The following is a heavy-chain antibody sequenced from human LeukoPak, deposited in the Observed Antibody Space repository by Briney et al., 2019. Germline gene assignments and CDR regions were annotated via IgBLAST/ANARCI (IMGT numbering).Heavy chain of an antibody. CDR1: GGTFSSYA. CDR3: AKGYYYGMDV. J-gene: IGHJ6*02. Sequence: SVKVSCKASGGTFSSYAISWVRQAPGQGLEWMGGIIPIFGTANYAQKFQGRVTMTEDTSTDTAYMELSSLRSEDTAVYYCAKGYYYGMDVWGQGTTVTVSS. V-gene: IGHV1-69*06. CDR2: IIPIFGTA.